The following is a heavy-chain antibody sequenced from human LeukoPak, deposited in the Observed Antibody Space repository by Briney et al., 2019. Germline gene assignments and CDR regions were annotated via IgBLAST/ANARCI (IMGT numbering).Heavy chain of an antibody. Sequence: SETLSLTCTVSGGSISSYYWSWIRQHPGKGLEWIGYIYYSGSTYYNPSLKSRVTISVDTSKNQFSLKLSSVTAADTAVYYCASLYDYGDFTGYYWGQGTLVTVSS. J-gene: IGHJ4*02. CDR3: ASLYDYGDFTGYY. CDR1: GGSISSYY. V-gene: IGHV4-59*06. D-gene: IGHD4-17*01. CDR2: IYYSGST.